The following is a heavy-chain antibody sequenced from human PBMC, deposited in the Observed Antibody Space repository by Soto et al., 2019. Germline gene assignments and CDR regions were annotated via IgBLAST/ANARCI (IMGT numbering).Heavy chain of an antibody. D-gene: IGHD5-18*01. J-gene: IGHJ5*02. CDR2: IFYTGNT. V-gene: IGHV4-59*01. Sequence: SETLSLTCTVSGGSISNYYWSWIRQPPGKGLEWIGHIFYTGNTNYNPALESRVTISVDTSKNQFSLKLSSVTAADTAFYYCARDSGYNYGYFRWFDP. CDR3: ARDSGYNYGYFRWFDP. CDR1: GGSISNYY.